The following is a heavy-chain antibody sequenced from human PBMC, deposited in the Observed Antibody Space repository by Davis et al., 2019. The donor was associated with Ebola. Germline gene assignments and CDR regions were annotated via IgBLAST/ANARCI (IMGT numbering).Heavy chain of an antibody. CDR1: GGSISSGGYY. J-gene: IGHJ4*02. CDR3: ARGIGGATHY. V-gene: IGHV4-39*07. D-gene: IGHD1-26*01. Sequence: GSLRLSCTVSGGSISSGGYYWSWIRQPPGKGLEWIGEINHSGSTNYNPSLKSRVTISVDTSKNQFSLKLSSVTAADTAVYYCARGIGGATHYWGQGTLVTVSS. CDR2: INHSGST.